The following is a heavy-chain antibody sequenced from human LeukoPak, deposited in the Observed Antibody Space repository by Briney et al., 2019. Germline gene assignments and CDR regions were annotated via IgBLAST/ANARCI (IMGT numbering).Heavy chain of an antibody. V-gene: IGHV1-18*01. D-gene: IGHD3-22*01. CDR2: ISAYNGNT. CDR3: ARDHYYDSSGSGGY. Sequence: ASVKVSCKASGYTFTSYGISWVRQAPGQGLEWMRWISAYNGNTNYAQKLQGRVTMTTDTSTSTAYMELRSLRSDDTAVYYCARDHYYDSSGSGGYWGQGTLVTVSS. J-gene: IGHJ4*02. CDR1: GYTFTSYG.